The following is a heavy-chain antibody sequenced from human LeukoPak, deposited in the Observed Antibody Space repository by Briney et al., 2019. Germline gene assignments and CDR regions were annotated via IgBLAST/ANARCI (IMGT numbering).Heavy chain of an antibody. D-gene: IGHD5-24*01. CDR1: GFSVSNYY. V-gene: IGHV3-66*03. CDR2: IRGSGET. J-gene: IGHJ5*02. CDR3: ARDRAATQGWVEFDP. Sequence: GGSLRLSCAVSGFSVSNYYMNWVRQAPGKGLEWVSLIRGSGETFYADSVKGRFTISRDDSKNTVYLQMNSLRVEDTAVYFCARDRAATQGWVEFDPWGQGTLVTVSS.